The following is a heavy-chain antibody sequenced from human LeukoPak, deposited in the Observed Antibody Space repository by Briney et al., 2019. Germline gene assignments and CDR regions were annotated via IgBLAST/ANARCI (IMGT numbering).Heavy chain of an antibody. J-gene: IGHJ4*02. D-gene: IGHD5-12*01. CDR3: ARGRGYGAYDWNDY. CDR1: GFTFSGYA. Sequence: GGSLRLSCEASGFTFSGYAMSWVRQAPGKGLEWVSVIHSGGATYYADSVKGRFTISRDNSKNTLYLQMNTLRAEDTAVYYCARGRGYGAYDWNDYWGQGTLVTVSS. V-gene: IGHV3-53*01. CDR2: IHSGGAT.